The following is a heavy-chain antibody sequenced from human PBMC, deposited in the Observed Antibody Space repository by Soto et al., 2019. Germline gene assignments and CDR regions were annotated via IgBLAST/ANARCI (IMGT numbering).Heavy chain of an antibody. V-gene: IGHV4-30-2*01. CDR3: ARGPPLDY. Sequence: PSETLSLTCAVSGDSITSSYWSWLRQPPGKGLECIGYIYHSGSTYYNPSLKSRVTISVDRSKNQFSLKLSSVTAADTAVYYCARGPPLDYWGQGTLVTVSS. CDR2: IYHSGST. J-gene: IGHJ4*02. CDR1: GDSITSSY.